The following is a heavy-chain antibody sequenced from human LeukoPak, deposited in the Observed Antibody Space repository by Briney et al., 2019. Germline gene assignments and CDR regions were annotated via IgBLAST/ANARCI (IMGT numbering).Heavy chain of an antibody. CDR3: SRGSGWLSVY. CDR2: ISGGTT. Sequence: GGSLRLSCTASGFTFGDYLMSWFRQAPGKGLEWIGFISGGTTEYAASVKGRFTISRDDSTSIAYPQMNSLTTEDTAVYYCSRGSGWLSVYWGQGTLVTVPS. V-gene: IGHV3-49*03. J-gene: IGHJ4*02. CDR1: GFTFGDYL. D-gene: IGHD6-19*01.